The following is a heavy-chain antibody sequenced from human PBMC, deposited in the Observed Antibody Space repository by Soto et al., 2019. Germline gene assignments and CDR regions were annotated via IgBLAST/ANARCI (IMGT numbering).Heavy chain of an antibody. CDR1: GGSVSSGSCY. CDR3: ARASTYYDFWSGYTGGDWFDP. V-gene: IGHV4-61*01. CDR2: IYYSGST. J-gene: IGHJ5*02. D-gene: IGHD3-3*01. Sequence: SETLSLTCTVSGGSVSSGSCYWSWIRQPPGKRLEWIGYIYYSGSTNYNPSLKSRVTISVDTSKNQFSLKLSSVTAADTAVYYCARASTYYDFWSGYTGGDWFDPWGQGTLVTVSS.